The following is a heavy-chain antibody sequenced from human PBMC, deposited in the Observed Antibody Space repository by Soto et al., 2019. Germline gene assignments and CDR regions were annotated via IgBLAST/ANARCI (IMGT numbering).Heavy chain of an antibody. CDR3: ARVGVGSSPFDF. CDR1: EFTFSSYW. J-gene: IGHJ4*02. D-gene: IGHD3-10*01. CDR2: INTDGRST. Sequence: EVQLVESGGGLVQPGGSLRLSCAASEFTFSSYWMHWVRQAPGKGLVWVSRINTDGRSTSYADSVMGRCTIARDTAKNTLYLQRMSLRAEDTAVYYCARVGVGSSPFDFWGQGTLVTVSA. V-gene: IGHV3-74*01.